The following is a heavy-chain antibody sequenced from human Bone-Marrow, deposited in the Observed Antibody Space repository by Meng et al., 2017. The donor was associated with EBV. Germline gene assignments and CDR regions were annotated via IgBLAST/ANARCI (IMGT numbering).Heavy chain of an antibody. D-gene: IGHD3-16*01. Sequence: VQRQGVGPGRVNPSGTLTLTCAVSGGSISSRNWWSWVRRPPGKGLEWIGEIYHSGSTSYNPSLESRVTISVDKSKNQVSLKLSSVTAADTAVYYCAQRERWGLDPWGQGTLVTVSS. V-gene: IGHV4-4*02. CDR3: AQRERWGLDP. CDR1: GGSISSRNW. CDR2: IYHSGST. J-gene: IGHJ5*02.